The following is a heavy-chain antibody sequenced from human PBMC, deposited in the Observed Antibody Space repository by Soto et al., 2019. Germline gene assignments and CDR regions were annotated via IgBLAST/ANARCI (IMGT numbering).Heavy chain of an antibody. CDR3: ARGYCSSTSCYYYYYGMDV. J-gene: IGHJ6*02. D-gene: IGHD2-2*01. CDR2: MNPNSGNT. V-gene: IGHV1-8*01. CDR1: GYTFTSYD. Sequence: ASVKVSCKASGYTFTSYDINWVRQATGQGLGWMGWMNPNSGNTGYAQKFQGRVTTTRNTSISTAYMELSSLRSEDTAVYYCARGYCSSTSCYYYYYGMDVWGQGTTVTVSS.